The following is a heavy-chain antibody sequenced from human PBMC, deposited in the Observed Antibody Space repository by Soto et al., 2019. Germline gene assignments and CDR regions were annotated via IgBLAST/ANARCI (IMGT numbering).Heavy chain of an antibody. Sequence: EVQLVESGGGLVQPGGSLRLSCAAPGFTFSDYDMHWVRQVTGKGLEWVSGIGRTGDTYYTGSVRGRFTNSRENAKNSLYLQMNSLRAEDTAVYYCARDLGYSYGRPLDSWGQGTLVTVSS. CDR2: IGRTGDT. CDR3: ARDLGYSYGRPLDS. J-gene: IGHJ4*02. CDR1: GFTFSDYD. V-gene: IGHV3-13*01. D-gene: IGHD5-18*01.